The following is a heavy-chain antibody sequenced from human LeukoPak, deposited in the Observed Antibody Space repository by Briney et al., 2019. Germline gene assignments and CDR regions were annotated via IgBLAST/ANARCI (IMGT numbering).Heavy chain of an antibody. J-gene: IGHJ4*02. CDR1: GFTFSSYS. D-gene: IGHD4-23*01. CDR3: ARTPAQKITVVTPDY. Sequence: PGGSLRLSCAASGFTFSSYSMNWVRQAPGNGLEWVSSISSSSSYIYYADSVKGRFTISRDNSKNTLYLQMNSLRAEDTAVYYCARTPAQKITVVTPDYWGQGTLVTVSS. V-gene: IGHV3-21*01. CDR2: ISSSSSYI.